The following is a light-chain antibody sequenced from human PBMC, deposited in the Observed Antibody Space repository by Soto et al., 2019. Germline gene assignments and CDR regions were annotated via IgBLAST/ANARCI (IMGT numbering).Light chain of an antibody. Sequence: QSVLTQPPSASGTPGQRVTISCSGSSSNIGSNTVNWYQQLPGTAPKLLIYSNNQRPSGVPDRFSGSKSGTSASLAISGLQSEDGADYYCAAWDDSLKVLFGGGTKLTVL. V-gene: IGLV1-44*01. CDR3: AAWDDSLKVL. CDR2: SNN. J-gene: IGLJ2*01. CDR1: SSNIGSNT.